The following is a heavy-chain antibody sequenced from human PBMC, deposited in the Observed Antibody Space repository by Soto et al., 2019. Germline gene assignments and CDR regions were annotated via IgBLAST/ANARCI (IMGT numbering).Heavy chain of an antibody. V-gene: IGHV5-51*01. CDR2: IYPGDSDT. D-gene: IGHD2-2*01. Sequence: GESLKISCKGSGYSFTSYWIGWVRQMPGKGLEWMGIIYPGDSDTRYSPSFQGQVTISADKSISTAYLQWSSLKASDTAMYYCARLILGAVVVPAAKDYYYGMDVWGQGTTVTVSS. CDR1: GYSFTSYW. CDR3: ARLILGAVVVPAAKDYYYGMDV. J-gene: IGHJ6*02.